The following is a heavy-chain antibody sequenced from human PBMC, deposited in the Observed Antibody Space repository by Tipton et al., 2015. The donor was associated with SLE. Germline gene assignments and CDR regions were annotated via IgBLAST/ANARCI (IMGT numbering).Heavy chain of an antibody. J-gene: IGHJ3*02. Sequence: TLSLTCTVSGGSISSGGYYWSWIRQHPGKGLEWIGYIYYSGSTYYNPSLKSRVTISVDTSKNQFSLKLSSVTAADTAVYYCARSPVPYDAFDIWGQGTMVTVSS. V-gene: IGHV4-31*03. D-gene: IGHD1-1*01. CDR3: ARSPVPYDAFDI. CDR2: IYYSGST. CDR1: GGSISSGGYY.